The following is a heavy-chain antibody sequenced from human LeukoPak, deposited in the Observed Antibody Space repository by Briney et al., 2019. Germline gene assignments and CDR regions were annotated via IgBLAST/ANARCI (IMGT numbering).Heavy chain of an antibody. Sequence: PGGSLRLSCTASGFTFSDYSMSWVRQAPGAGLEWVSAISPAGDSTTDADSVKGRSTISRDNSKSTLYLQMNGLTAEDTALYYCARRLVTAGITDFFDSWGQGTLVSVSS. J-gene: IGHJ4*02. CDR1: GFTFSDYS. D-gene: IGHD2-2*01. CDR2: ISPAGDST. CDR3: ARRLVTAGITDFFDS. V-gene: IGHV3-23*01.